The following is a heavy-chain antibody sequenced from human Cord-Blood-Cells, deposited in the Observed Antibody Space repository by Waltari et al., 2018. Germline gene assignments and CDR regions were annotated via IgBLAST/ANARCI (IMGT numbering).Heavy chain of an antibody. CDR2: IIPIFGTA. CDR1: GGTCSSSA. V-gene: IGHV1-69*01. Sequence: QVQLVQSGAEAKKPGSSVKVSCKAAGGTCSSSANHWVRQARRQGLEWMGGIIPIFGTANYAQKFQSRVTITADESTSTAYMELSSLRSEDTSVYYCATNWGDVDRYFDLWGRGTLVTVSS. CDR3: ATNWGDVDRYFDL. J-gene: IGHJ2*01. D-gene: IGHD7-27*01.